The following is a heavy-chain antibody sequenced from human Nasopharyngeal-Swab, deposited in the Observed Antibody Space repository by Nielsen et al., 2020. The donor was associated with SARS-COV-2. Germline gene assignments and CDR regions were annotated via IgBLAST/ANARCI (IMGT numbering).Heavy chain of an antibody. CDR2: ISAYNGNT. D-gene: IGHD1-26*01. CDR3: ARLVGATDGDAFDI. J-gene: IGHJ3*02. Sequence: SVKVSCKASGYTFTSYGISWVRQAPGQGLEWMGWISAYNGNTNYAQKLQGRVTMTTDTSASTAYMELRSLRSDDTAVYYCARLVGATDGDAFDIWGQGTMVTVSS. V-gene: IGHV1-18*01. CDR1: GYTFTSYG.